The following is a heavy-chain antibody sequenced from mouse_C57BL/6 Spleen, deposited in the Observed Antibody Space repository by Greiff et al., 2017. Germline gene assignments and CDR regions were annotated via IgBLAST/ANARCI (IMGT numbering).Heavy chain of an antibody. CDR3: ARITTVVANYSMDY. V-gene: IGHV5-16*01. Sequence: EVKLVESEGGLVQPGSSMKLSCTASGFTFSDYYMAWVRQVPEKGLEWVANINYDGSSTYYLDSLKSRFIISRDNAKNILYLQMSSLKSEDTATXYCARITTVVANYSMDYWGQGTSVTVSA. J-gene: IGHJ4*01. CDR1: GFTFSDYY. CDR2: INYDGSST. D-gene: IGHD1-1*01.